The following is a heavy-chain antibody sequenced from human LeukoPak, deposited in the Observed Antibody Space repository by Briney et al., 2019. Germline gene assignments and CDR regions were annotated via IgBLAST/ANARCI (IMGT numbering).Heavy chain of an antibody. CDR3: ARGSVVPGDWYFDL. D-gene: IGHD2-21*01. V-gene: IGHV3-30-3*01. CDR1: GFTFSSFA. CDR2: ISFDGGHK. J-gene: IGHJ2*01. Sequence: GRSLRLSCAASGFTFSSFAMHWVRQAPGKGLEWVAVISFDGGHKFYADSMRGRFTISRDNSKSTLFLQMNTLRADDTAVYYCARGSVVPGDWYFDLWGRGTLVTVSS.